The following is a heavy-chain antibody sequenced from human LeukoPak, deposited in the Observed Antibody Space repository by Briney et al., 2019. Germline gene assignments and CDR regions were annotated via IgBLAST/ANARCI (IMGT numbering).Heavy chain of an antibody. CDR2: INQDGSGK. D-gene: IGHD3-10*01. V-gene: IGHV3-7*01. J-gene: IGHJ4*02. CDR1: GFTFSNYW. Sequence: PGGSLRLSCAASGFTFSNYWMTWVRQSPGKGLEWVAIINQDGSGKYYVDPVKGRFTISRDNAKNSLHLQMSSLRAEDTAVYYCARGGHRQKEFWGQGTLVTVSS. CDR3: ARGGHRQKEF.